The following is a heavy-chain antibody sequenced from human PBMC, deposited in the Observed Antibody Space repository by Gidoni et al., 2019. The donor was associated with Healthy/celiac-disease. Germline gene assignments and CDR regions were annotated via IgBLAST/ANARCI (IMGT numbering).Heavy chain of an antibody. CDR1: GGSISSGNW. D-gene: IGHD6-13*01. J-gene: IGHJ4*02. CDR2: IYHSGST. V-gene: IGHV4-4*02. Sequence: QVQLQESGPGLVKPSGTLSLTCAVSGGSISSGNWWSWVRQPPGKGLEWIGEIYHSGSTNYNPSLKSRVIISVDKSKNQFSLKLSSVTAADTAVYYCASFPKYSSSWYGMPYWGQGTLVTVSS. CDR3: ASFPKYSSSWYGMPY.